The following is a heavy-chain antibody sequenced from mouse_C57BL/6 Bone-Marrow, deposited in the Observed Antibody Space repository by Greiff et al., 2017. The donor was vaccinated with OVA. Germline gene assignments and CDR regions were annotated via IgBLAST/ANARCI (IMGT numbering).Heavy chain of an antibody. CDR1: GYTFTSYN. J-gene: IGHJ3*01. V-gene: IGHV1-12*01. CDR3: ATGCYYSNYDFAY. D-gene: IGHD2-5*01. CDR2: IYPGNGDT. Sequence: VQLQQSGAELVRPGASVKMSCKASGYTFTSYNMHWVKQTPSQGLEWIGDIYPGNGDTSYNQKFKGTATLTVAKSSRTAYMQISSLTSEDSAVFFCATGCYYSNYDFAYWGQGTLVTVSA.